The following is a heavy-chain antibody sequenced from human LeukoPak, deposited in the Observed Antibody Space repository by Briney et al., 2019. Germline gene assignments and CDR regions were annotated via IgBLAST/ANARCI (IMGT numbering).Heavy chain of an antibody. J-gene: IGHJ4*02. CDR1: RFTFSHYW. V-gene: IGHV3-74*01. CDR2: TNTDGSST. CDR3: VPSDSSGLD. D-gene: IGHD3-22*01. Sequence: GGSLRLSCAASRFTFSHYWMHWVRQAPGKGLVWVSRTNTDGSSTSCMDSAKGRFTISRDNAKNTIYLQMNSLRAEDTAVYYCVPSDSSGLDWGQGTLVTVSS.